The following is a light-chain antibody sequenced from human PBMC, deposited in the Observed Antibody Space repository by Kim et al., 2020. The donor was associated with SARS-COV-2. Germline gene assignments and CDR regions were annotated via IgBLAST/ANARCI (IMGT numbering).Light chain of an antibody. CDR2: EVT. CDR1: SSDVGGYNY. V-gene: IGLV2-8*01. Sequence: QSALTQPPSASGSPGQSVTISCTGTSSDVGGYNYVSWYQQHPGKAPKLMIYEVTKRPSGVPDRFSDSKSGNTASLTVSGLQAEDEADYYCSSYTGSLWVFGGGTQLTVL. CDR3: SSYTGSLWV. J-gene: IGLJ3*02.